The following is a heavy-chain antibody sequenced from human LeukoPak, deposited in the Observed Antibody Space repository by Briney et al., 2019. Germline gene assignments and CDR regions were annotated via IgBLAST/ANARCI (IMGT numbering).Heavy chain of an antibody. D-gene: IGHD1-14*01. CDR1: GFTFNSYP. CDR3: IRHNNGRSPFHI. CDR2: ISDSGGNT. V-gene: IGHV3-23*01. Sequence: GGSLRLPCAASGFTFNSYPMDWVRQAPGKGLEWVSAISDSGGNTYYADSVRGRLTISRDNSKNTLYLQMHSLRAEDTAIYYCIRHNNGRSPFHIWGQGTMVAVSS. J-gene: IGHJ3*02.